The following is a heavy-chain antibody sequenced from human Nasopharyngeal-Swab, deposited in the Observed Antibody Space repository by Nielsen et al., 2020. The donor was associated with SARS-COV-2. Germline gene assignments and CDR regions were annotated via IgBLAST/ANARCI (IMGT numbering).Heavy chain of an antibody. D-gene: IGHD3-9*01. Sequence: SETLSLTCAVYGGSFSGYYWSWIRQPPGKGPEWIGEINHSGSTNYNPSLKSRVTISVDTSKNQFSLKLSSVTAADTAVYYCARSRELRYFDWSYYYYYYMDVWGKGTTVTVSS. CDR2: INHSGST. CDR3: ARSRELRYFDWSYYYYYYMDV. J-gene: IGHJ6*03. CDR1: GGSFSGYY. V-gene: IGHV4-34*01.